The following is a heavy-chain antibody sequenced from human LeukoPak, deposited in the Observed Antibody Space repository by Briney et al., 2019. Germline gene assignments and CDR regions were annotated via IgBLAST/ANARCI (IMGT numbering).Heavy chain of an antibody. D-gene: IGHD2-15*01. Sequence: GGSLRLSCAASGFSFSSYNMNWVRQAPGKGLEWLSSITSSGSRIYYADSVKGRFTISRDNAENSLYLQMSSLRAEDTALYYCARDPYNGCYGSDYYYYMDVWGKGTTVTVSS. CDR2: ITSSGSRI. CDR1: GFSFSSYN. V-gene: IGHV3-21*01. J-gene: IGHJ6*03. CDR3: ARDPYNGCYGSDYYYYMDV.